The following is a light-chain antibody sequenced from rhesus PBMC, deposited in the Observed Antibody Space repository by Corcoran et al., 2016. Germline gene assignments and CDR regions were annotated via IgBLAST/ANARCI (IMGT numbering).Light chain of an antibody. CDR2: ASA. J-gene: IGKJ4*01. CDR1: QGISNA. Sequence: DIQMSQSPSSLSASVGDKVTITCRASQGISNALAWYQQKPGKAPKLLIYASASLESGFPSRFNGSRSGTDFTLTISSLQPEDFATYYCQQGYSTLTFGGGTKVELK. V-gene: IGKV1-33*02. CDR3: QQGYSTLT.